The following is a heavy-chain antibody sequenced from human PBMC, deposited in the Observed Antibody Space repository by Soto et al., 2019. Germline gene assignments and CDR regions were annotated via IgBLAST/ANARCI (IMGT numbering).Heavy chain of an antibody. Sequence: PSETLSLTCTVSGGSISSYYWSWIRQPPGKGLEWIGYIYYSGSTYYNPSLKSRVTISVDTSKNQFSLKLSSVTASDAAVYYCARQEAQFSSTYNLNFPGWFDPWGQGTLVTVSS. CDR1: GGSISSYY. V-gene: IGHV4-59*08. CDR2: IYYSGST. CDR3: ARQEAQFSSTYNLNFPGWFDP. D-gene: IGHD1-7*01. J-gene: IGHJ5*02.